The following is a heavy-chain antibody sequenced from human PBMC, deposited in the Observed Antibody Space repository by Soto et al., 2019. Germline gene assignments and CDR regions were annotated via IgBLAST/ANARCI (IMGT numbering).Heavy chain of an antibody. CDR3: AKTARYGSGAISPGYYYYMDV. V-gene: IGHV3-23*01. CDR1: GFTFSSYA. CDR2: ISASGGST. D-gene: IGHD3-10*01. J-gene: IGHJ6*03. Sequence: GSLRLCCAASGFTFSSYAMIWVRQAPGKGLEWVSAISASGGSTYYADSVKGRFTISRDNSKNTLYLQMNSLRAEDTAVYYCAKTARYGSGAISPGYYYYMDVWGKGTTVTV.